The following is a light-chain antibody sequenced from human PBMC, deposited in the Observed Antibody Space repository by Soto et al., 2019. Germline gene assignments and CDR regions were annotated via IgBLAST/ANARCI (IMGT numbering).Light chain of an antibody. CDR1: QSVSSN. CDR2: GAT. J-gene: IGKJ1*01. V-gene: IGKV3-20*01. Sequence: IVLTQSPGTLSLSPGERATLSCRASQSVSSNLTWYQQKPGEAPTLVIDGATSRTAGIPDMCSSRGARTDFILTISIQEHDFVAYYYCQHYGWTSGTFGQGTKVDIK. CDR3: QHYGWTSGT.